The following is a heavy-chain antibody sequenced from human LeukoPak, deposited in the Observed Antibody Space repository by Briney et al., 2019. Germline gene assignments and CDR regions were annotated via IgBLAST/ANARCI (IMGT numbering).Heavy chain of an antibody. J-gene: IGHJ1*01. CDR2: IYYSGST. CDR1: GGSISSYY. V-gene: IGHV4-59*12. Sequence: SETLSLTCTVSGGSISSYYWSWIRQPPGKGLEWIGYIYYSGSTNYNPSLKTRVTISVNTSKNQFSLKLSSVNGADTAVHYGASYGGFGYYPLYWGQGTLVTVSS. CDR3: ASYGGFGYYPLY. D-gene: IGHD3-10*01.